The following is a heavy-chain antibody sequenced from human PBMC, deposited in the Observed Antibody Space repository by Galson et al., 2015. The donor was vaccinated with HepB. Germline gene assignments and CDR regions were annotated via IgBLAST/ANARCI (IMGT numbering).Heavy chain of an antibody. CDR1: GDSVSRNSAA. V-gene: IGHV6-1*01. Sequence: CAISGDSVSRNSAAWYWIRQSPSRGLEWLGRTYYRSRWYNDYAISVKGRITIDPDTSKNQFSLHLNSVTPDDTAVYYCARVNWGSNWFDPWAREPWSPSPQ. CDR2: TYYRSRWYN. D-gene: IGHD3-16*01. J-gene: IGHJ5*02. CDR3: ARVNWGSNWFDP.